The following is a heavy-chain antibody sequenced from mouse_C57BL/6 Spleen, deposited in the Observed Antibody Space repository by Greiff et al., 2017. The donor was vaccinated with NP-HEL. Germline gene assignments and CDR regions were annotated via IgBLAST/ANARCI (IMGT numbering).Heavy chain of an antibody. CDR3: ARHQYFDY. Sequence: VKLQESGPELVKPGASVKLSCKASGYTFTSYDINWVKQRPGQGLEWIGWIYPRDGSTKYNEKFKGKATLTVDTSSSTAYMELHSLTSEDSAVYFCARHQYFDYWGQGTTLTVSS. CDR1: GYTFTSYD. CDR2: IYPRDGST. V-gene: IGHV1-85*01. J-gene: IGHJ2*01.